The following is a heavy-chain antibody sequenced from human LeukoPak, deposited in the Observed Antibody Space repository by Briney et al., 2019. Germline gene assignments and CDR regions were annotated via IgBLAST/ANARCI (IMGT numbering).Heavy chain of an antibody. V-gene: IGHV4-38-2*01. D-gene: IGHD2-2*01. Sequence: PSETLSLTCAVSGYSISSGYYWGWIRQPPGKGLEWTGSIYHSGSTYYNPSLKSRVTISVDTSKNQFSLKLSSVTAADTAVYYCARVGFLLGYCSSTSCSHREARVGPGDYGMDVWGKGTTVTVSS. CDR1: GYSISSGYY. CDR2: IYHSGST. J-gene: IGHJ6*04. CDR3: ARVGFLLGYCSSTSCSHREARVGPGDYGMDV.